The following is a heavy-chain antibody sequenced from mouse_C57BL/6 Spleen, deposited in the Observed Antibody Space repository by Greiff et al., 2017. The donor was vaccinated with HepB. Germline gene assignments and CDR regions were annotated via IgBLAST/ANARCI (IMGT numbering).Heavy chain of an antibody. V-gene: IGHV14-3*01. CDR1: GFNIKNTY. CDR3: ARYYGSSHRYYAMDY. CDR2: IDPANGNT. Sequence: EVQLQQSVAELVRPGASVKLSCTASGFNIKNTYMHWVKQRPEQGLEWIGRIDPANGNTKYAPKFQGKATITADTSANTAYLQLSSLTSEVTAIYYCARYYGSSHRYYAMDYWGQGTSVTVSS. J-gene: IGHJ4*01. D-gene: IGHD1-1*01.